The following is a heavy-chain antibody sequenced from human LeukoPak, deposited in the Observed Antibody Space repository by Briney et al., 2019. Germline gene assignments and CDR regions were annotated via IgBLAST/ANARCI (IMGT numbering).Heavy chain of an antibody. Sequence: ASVKVSCKASGYTFTSYDINWVRQATGQGLEWMGWMNPNSGNTGYAQKFQGRVTLTRNTSISTAYMELSRLRSEDTAVYYCARGGSSWYTFDYWRPGTLVTVSS. D-gene: IGHD6-13*01. V-gene: IGHV1-8*01. J-gene: IGHJ4*02. CDR1: GYTFTSYD. CDR2: MNPNSGNT. CDR3: ARGGSSWYTFDY.